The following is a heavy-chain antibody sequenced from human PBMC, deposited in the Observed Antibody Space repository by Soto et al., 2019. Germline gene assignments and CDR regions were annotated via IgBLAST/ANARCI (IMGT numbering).Heavy chain of an antibody. Sequence: QVQLVQSGAEVKKPGASVKVSCTASGYTFTIYHLHWVRQAPGQGLEWMGGINPDSGGTKYAQKFNGGVTMTRDTSPSTVYMELSRLRSDETAVYYCAREIRGGYYRYGYFDLWGRGTLVTVSS. V-gene: IGHV1-2*02. J-gene: IGHJ2*01. CDR3: AREIRGGYYRYGYFDL. D-gene: IGHD3-22*01. CDR1: GYTFTIYH. CDR2: INPDSGGT.